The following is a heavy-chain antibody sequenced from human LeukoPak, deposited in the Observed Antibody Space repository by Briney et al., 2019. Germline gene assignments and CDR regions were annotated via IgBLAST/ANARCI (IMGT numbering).Heavy chain of an antibody. CDR3: ARQAGYCSGGSCLEVSWFDP. Sequence: PSETLSLTCTVSGGSISSSSYYWGWIRQPPGKGLEWIGSIYYSGSTYYNPSLKSRVTISVDTSKNQFYLKLSSVTAADTAVYYCARQAGYCSGGSCLEVSWFDPWGQGTLVTVSS. CDR2: IYYSGST. CDR1: GGSISSSSYY. J-gene: IGHJ5*02. V-gene: IGHV4-39*01. D-gene: IGHD2-15*01.